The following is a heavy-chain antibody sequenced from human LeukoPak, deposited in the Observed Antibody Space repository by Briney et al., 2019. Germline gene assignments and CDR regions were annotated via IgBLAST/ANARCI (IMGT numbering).Heavy chain of an antibody. V-gene: IGHV6-1*01. CDR2: TYYRSKWYN. J-gene: IGHJ3*02. CDR1: GDSASSNSAS. Sequence: SQTLSLTCAISGDSASSNSASWNWIRQSPSRGLEWLGRTYYRSKWYNDYAPSVKSRITISPDTSKNQFSLQLNSVTPEDTALYYCARGSAFDIWGQGTMVTVSS. CDR3: ARGSAFDI.